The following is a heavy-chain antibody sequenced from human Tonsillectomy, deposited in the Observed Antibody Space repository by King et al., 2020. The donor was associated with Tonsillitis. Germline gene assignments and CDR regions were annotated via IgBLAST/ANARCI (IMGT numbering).Heavy chain of an antibody. CDR3: AKAVTTTMVYYFDY. J-gene: IGHJ4*02. Sequence: VQLVESGGGLVQPGGSLRLSCAASGFTFSSSAMAWVRQAPGEGLEWVSGISGSGGSTYYADSVKGRFTISRDNSKNTLYLQMNILGAEDTALYYCAKAVTTTMVYYFDYWGQGTLVTVSS. CDR1: GFTFSSSA. D-gene: IGHD5-18*01. V-gene: IGHV3-23*04. CDR2: ISGSGGST.